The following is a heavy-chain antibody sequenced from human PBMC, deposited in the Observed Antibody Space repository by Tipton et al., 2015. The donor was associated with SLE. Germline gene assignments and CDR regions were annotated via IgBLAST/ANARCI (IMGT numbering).Heavy chain of an antibody. J-gene: IGHJ6*02. CDR2: IANTGGSA. V-gene: IGHV3-NL1*01. CDR1: GFTFSSYA. D-gene: IGHD3-9*01. Sequence: QLVQSGGGVVQPGRSLRLSCAASGFTFSSYAMHWVRQAPGKGLEWVSGIANTGGSASYADSVKGRFTISRDNSKNTVYLQMNNLRAEDTALYYCAKAYNDIVTSQYYYHGMDVWGQGTTVTVSS. CDR3: AKAYNDIVTSQYYYHGMDV.